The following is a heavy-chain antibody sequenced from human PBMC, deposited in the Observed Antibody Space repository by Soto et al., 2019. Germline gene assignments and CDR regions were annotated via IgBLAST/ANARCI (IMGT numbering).Heavy chain of an antibody. Sequence: PGGSLRLSCAASGFTFSSYGMHWVRQAPGKGLEWVAVISYDGSNKYYADSVKGRFTISRDNSKNTLYLQMNSLRAEDTAVYYCAKDLFSCYRTLRYNWFDPWGQGTLVTVSS. CDR3: AKDLFSCYRTLRYNWFDP. CDR2: ISYDGSNK. J-gene: IGHJ5*02. D-gene: IGHD2-15*01. CDR1: GFTFSSYG. V-gene: IGHV3-30*18.